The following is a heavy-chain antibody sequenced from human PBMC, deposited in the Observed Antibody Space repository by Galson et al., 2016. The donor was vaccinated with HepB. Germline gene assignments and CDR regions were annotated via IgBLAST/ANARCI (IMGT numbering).Heavy chain of an antibody. CDR2: IKPDGSEK. D-gene: IGHD1-26*01. V-gene: IGHV3-7*01. J-gene: IGHJ4*02. CDR1: GFTFSSVW. CDR3: ARDRLSVVREDY. Sequence: SLRLSCATSGFTFSSVWMSWVRQAPGKGLEWVANIKPDGSEKYYVDSLKGRFTISRDNAKNSLYLQMNSLRADDTAVYYCARDRLSVVREDYWGQGTLVTVSS.